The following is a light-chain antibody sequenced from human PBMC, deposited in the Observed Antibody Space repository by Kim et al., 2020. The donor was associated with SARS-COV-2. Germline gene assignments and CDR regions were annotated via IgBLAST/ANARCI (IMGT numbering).Light chain of an antibody. CDR2: GEN. CDR3: NSRDTNDNHV. Sequence: SSELTQDPAVSVALGQTVTMTCRGDSLTHFDASWYQQKPGQAPILILYGENKRPSGIPDRFSGSTSGDTASLAITGAQAEDEADYYCNSRDTNDNHVFGAGTKVTVL. CDR1: SLTHFD. V-gene: IGLV3-19*01. J-gene: IGLJ1*01.